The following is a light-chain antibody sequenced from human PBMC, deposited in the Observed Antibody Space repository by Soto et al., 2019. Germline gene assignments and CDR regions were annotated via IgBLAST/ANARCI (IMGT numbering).Light chain of an antibody. J-gene: IGLJ3*02. CDR3: VLYMGSGSWV. Sequence: QAVVTQEPAFSVSPGGTVTFTCGLRSGSVSTSYYPGWYQQTPGQAPRTLITSTDTRSSGVPDRFSGSMIGNKAALTITGAQADDESDYYCVLYMGSGSWVFGGGTKLTVL. CDR1: SGSVSTSYY. CDR2: STD. V-gene: IGLV8-61*01.